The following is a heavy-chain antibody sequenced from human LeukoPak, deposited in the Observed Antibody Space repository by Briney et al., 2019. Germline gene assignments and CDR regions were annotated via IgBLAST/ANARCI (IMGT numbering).Heavy chain of an antibody. Sequence: PGGSLRLSCAASGFTFSSYSMNWVRQAPGKGLEWVAVISYNGSNKYYADSVKGRFTISRDNSKNTLYLQMNSLRAEDTAVYYCASINDYGDPNDYWGQGTLVTVSS. CDR3: ASINDYGDPNDY. CDR2: ISYNGSNK. CDR1: GFTFSSYS. D-gene: IGHD4-17*01. J-gene: IGHJ4*02. V-gene: IGHV3-30*03.